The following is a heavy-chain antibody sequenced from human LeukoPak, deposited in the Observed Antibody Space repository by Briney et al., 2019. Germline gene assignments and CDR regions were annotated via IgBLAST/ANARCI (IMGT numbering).Heavy chain of an antibody. CDR1: GFTFSSYW. J-gene: IGHJ1*01. V-gene: IGHV3-7*03. D-gene: IGHD6-13*01. Sequence: PGGSLRLSCAASGFTFSSYWMSWVRQAPGKGLEWVANIKQDGSEKYYVDSVKGRFTISRDSSKNTLYLQMNSLRAEDTAVYYCAKDGSSSWQDKYFQHWGQGTLVTVSS. CDR3: AKDGSSSWQDKYFQH. CDR2: IKQDGSEK.